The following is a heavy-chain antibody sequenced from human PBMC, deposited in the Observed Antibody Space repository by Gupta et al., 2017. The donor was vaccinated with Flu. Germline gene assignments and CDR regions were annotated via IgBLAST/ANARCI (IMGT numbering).Heavy chain of an antibody. CDR1: GFTFDDYA. D-gene: IGHD3-22*01. V-gene: IGHV3-9*01. J-gene: IGHJ3*02. CDR3: AKGGKQYYERVAFDI. Sequence: EVQLVESGGGLVQPGWSLRLSCATSGFTFDDYAMHWVRQVPGKGLEWVSGISLNSGSSGYVDSVKGRFTISRDNAKNSLYLQMNSLRAEDTALYYCAKGGKQYYERVAFDIWGQGTMVTGSS. CDR2: ISLNSGSS.